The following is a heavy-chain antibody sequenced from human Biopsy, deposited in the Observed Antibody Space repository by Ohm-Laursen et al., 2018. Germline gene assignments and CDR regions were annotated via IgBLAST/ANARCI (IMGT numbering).Heavy chain of an antibody. CDR2: IYNTETT. CDR3: ARHPTGFWFDP. CDR1: GFSISSGYY. J-gene: IGHJ5*02. Sequence: GTLSLTWAVSGFSISSGYYWAWLRQPPGKGLEWIGSIYNTETTFYNPSLKSRVTISVDTSTNQFSLKVSSVTAADTALYFCARHPTGFWFDPWGHGTLVTVSS. V-gene: IGHV4-38-2*01.